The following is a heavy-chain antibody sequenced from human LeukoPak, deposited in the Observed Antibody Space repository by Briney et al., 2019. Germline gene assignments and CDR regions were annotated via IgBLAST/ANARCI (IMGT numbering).Heavy chain of an antibody. D-gene: IGHD4-23*01. CDR3: ARGGYGGNPDY. Sequence: GASVKVSSKASGYTFTNHGINWVRQAPGQGLEWMGWISGYNGNTNYAQKLQGRVTMTTDTSTTTAYMELRSLRSDDTAMYYCARGGYGGNPDYWGQGTLVTVSS. V-gene: IGHV1-18*01. J-gene: IGHJ4*02. CDR1: GYTFTNHG. CDR2: ISGYNGNT.